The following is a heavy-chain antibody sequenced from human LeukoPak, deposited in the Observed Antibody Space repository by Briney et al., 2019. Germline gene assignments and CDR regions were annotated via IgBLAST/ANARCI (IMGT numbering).Heavy chain of an antibody. CDR2: INIDGSSG. CDR1: GFTFRSYW. J-gene: IGHJ4*02. D-gene: IGHD3-22*01. Sequence: GGSLRLSCAASGFTFRSYWMHWVRQAPGKGLVWVSRINIDGSSGSYADSVEGRFTISRDNAKNSLYLQMNSLRAEDTAVYYCARDHYDSSGYSNHFFDYWGQGTLVTVSS. V-gene: IGHV3-74*01. CDR3: ARDHYDSSGYSNHFFDY.